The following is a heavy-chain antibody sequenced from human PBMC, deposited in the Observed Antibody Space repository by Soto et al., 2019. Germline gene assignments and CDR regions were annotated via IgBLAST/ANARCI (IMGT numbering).Heavy chain of an antibody. D-gene: IGHD3-3*01. Sequence: SVKVSCKASGGTFSSYAISWVRQAPGQGLEWMGGIIPIFGTANYAQKFQGRVTITADESTSTAYMELSSLRSEDTAVYYCASRDFWSGYSGKYYYYYYGMDVWGQGTTVTVSS. V-gene: IGHV1-69*13. CDR3: ASRDFWSGYSGKYYYYYYGMDV. CDR2: IIPIFGTA. CDR1: GGTFSSYA. J-gene: IGHJ6*02.